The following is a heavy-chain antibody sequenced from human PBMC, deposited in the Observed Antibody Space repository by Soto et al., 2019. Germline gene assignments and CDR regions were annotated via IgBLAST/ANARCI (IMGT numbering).Heavy chain of an antibody. CDR1: GFTFSSYS. Sequence: GGSLRLSCAASGFTFSSYSMNWVRQAPGKGLEWVSYISSSGSTIYYADSVKGRFTISRDNAKNSLYLQMNSLRAEDTAVYYCARAGAKYSSSWLDYWGQGTLVTVSS. D-gene: IGHD6-13*01. CDR2: ISSSGSTI. V-gene: IGHV3-48*04. CDR3: ARAGAKYSSSWLDY. J-gene: IGHJ4*02.